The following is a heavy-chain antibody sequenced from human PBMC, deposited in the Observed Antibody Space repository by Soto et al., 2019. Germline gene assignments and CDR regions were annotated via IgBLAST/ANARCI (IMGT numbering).Heavy chain of an antibody. CDR3: ARDKESPPYYYYGIDV. CDR2: IYYSGST. V-gene: IGHV4-31*03. D-gene: IGHD3-10*01. J-gene: IGHJ6*02. Sequence: TSETLSLTCTVSGGSISSGGYYWSWIRQHPGKGLEWIGYIYYSGSTYYNPSLKSRVTISVDTSKNQFSLKLSSVTAADTAVYYCARDKESPPYYYYGIDVWGQGTTVTVSS. CDR1: GGSISSGGYY.